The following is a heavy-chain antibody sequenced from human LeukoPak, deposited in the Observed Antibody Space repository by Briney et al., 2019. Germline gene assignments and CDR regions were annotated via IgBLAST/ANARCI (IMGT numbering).Heavy chain of an antibody. D-gene: IGHD3-10*01. J-gene: IGHJ4*02. CDR1: GYTLTELS. CDR3: ATAKGCYYAVFDY. V-gene: IGHV1-24*01. Sequence: SVKVSFKVSGYTLTELSMHWVRQAPGKGLEWMGGFDPEDGETIYAQKFQGRVTMTEDTSTDTAYMELSSLRSEDTAVYYCATAKGCYYAVFDYWGQGTLVTVSS. CDR2: FDPEDGET.